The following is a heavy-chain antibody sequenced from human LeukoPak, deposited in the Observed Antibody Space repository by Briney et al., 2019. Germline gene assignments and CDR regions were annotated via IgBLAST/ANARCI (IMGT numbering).Heavy chain of an antibody. Sequence: GGSLRLSCAASGFTFSTHAMHWVRQAPGKGLEWVAVISSDGSNKFYPDSVKGRFTISRDNPKNTLDLQMNSLRGEDTAVYYCARDSRTAAGTFDYWGQGILVTVSS. V-gene: IGHV3-30*04. D-gene: IGHD6-13*01. CDR1: GFTFSTHA. CDR3: ARDSRTAAGTFDY. CDR2: ISSDGSNK. J-gene: IGHJ4*02.